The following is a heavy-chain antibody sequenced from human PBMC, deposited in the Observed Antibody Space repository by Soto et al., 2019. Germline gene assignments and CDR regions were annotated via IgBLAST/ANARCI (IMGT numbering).Heavy chain of an antibody. CDR2: ISSSSSYT. CDR3: ARDLVYYYDSSGYVVGLSGYYYYGTDG. CDR1: GFTFSDYY. Sequence: PGGSLRLSCAASGFTFSDYYMSWIRQAPGKGLEWVSYISSSSSYTNYADSVKGRFTISRDNAKNSLYLQMNSLRAEDTAVYYCARDLVYYYDSSGYVVGLSGYYYYGTDGWGQGTTVTVSS. J-gene: IGHJ6*02. V-gene: IGHV3-11*05. D-gene: IGHD3-22*01.